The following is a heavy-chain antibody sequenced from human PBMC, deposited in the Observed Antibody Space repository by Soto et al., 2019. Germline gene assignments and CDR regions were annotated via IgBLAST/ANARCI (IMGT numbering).Heavy chain of an antibody. CDR1: GGSFSGYY. J-gene: IGHJ4*02. CDR2: INHSGST. V-gene: IGHV4-34*01. D-gene: IGHD3-9*01. Sequence: SETLSLTCAVYGGSFSGYYWSWIRQPPGKGLEWIGEINHSGSTNYNPSLKSRVTISVDTSKNQFSLKLSSVTAADTAVYYCALRGDYDILTGYYTGGYFDYWGQGTLVTVSS. CDR3: ALRGDYDILTGYYTGGYFDY.